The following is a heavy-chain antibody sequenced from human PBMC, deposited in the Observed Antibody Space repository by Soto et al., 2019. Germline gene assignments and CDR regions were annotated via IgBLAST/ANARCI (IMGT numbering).Heavy chain of an antibody. J-gene: IGHJ4*02. CDR2: INPNSGAT. V-gene: IGHV1-2*02. D-gene: IGHD3-9*01. CDR3: AKINNLLTGYPFDY. Sequence: ASVKVSCKASGYTFTDYYLHWVRQAPGQGLEWMGWINPNSGATKYSEDFQDRVTMTRDWSINTAYMELKRLKSNDTAVYYCAKINNLLTGYPFDYWGQGALVTVSS. CDR1: GYTFTDYY.